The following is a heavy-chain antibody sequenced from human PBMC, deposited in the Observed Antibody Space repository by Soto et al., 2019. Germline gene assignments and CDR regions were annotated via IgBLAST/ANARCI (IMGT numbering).Heavy chain of an antibody. CDR1: GFTFSNYA. D-gene: IGHD3-22*01. CDR2: ISYDGSTQ. J-gene: IGHJ4*02. CDR3: TRDSSGYYFAY. Sequence: GGSLRLSCAASGFTFSNYAMHWVRQAPGKGLEWVAVISYDGSTQYYADSVKGRFTISRDNSKNTLYLQMSSLRAEDTAVYYCTRDSSGYYFAYWGQGTLVTVSS. V-gene: IGHV3-30-3*01.